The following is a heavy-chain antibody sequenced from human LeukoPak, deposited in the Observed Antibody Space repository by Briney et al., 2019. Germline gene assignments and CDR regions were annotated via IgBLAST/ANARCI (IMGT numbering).Heavy chain of an antibody. Sequence: SETLSLTCTVSGGSVSSYYWSWIRQPPGKGLEWIGFIYYSGSTNYNPSLKSRVTISVDTSKNQFSLKLSSVTAADTAVYYCARVNWSGYDFRGAFDIWGQGTMVTVSS. D-gene: IGHD5-12*01. J-gene: IGHJ3*02. CDR1: GGSVSSYY. V-gene: IGHV4-59*02. CDR3: ARVNWSGYDFRGAFDI. CDR2: IYYSGST.